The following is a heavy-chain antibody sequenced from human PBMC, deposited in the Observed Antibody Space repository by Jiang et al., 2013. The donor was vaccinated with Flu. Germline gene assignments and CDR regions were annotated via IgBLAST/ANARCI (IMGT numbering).Heavy chain of an antibody. D-gene: IGHD6-19*01. CDR1: GASIKSHS. CDR2: VYNSGSA. J-gene: IGHJ4*02. CDR3: ARLVVGWYYLDY. Sequence: LLKPSETLSLTCTVSGASIKSHSWSWIRQPPGKGLEWIGYVYNSGSASYNPSLRSRVTISVDTSKNQFSLDLNSVTAADTAVYYCARLVVGWYYLDYWGQGTLVTVSS. V-gene: IGHV4-59*08.